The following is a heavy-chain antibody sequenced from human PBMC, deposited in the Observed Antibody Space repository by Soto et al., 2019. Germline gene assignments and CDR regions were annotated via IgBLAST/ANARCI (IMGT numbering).Heavy chain of an antibody. CDR3: ASSGWGASGTPYLDF. V-gene: IGHV3-48*03. CDR2: IRASDNSI. D-gene: IGHD1-1*01. CDR1: GVTFKTSE. Sequence: GGSLRLSCAASGVTFKTSEVHWVRQAPGKGLEWLSFIRASDNSIYYADSVEGRLTISGDNAKNSVSLQMNSLTVEDTAIYYCASSGWGASGTPYLDFWGQGTLVTVSS. J-gene: IGHJ4*02.